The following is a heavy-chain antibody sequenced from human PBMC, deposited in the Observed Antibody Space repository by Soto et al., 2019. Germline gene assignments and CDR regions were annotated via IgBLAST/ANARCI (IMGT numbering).Heavy chain of an antibody. V-gene: IGHV1-46*01. D-gene: IGHD6-6*01. Sequence: ASVKVSCKASGYTFTSYYMHWVRQAPGQGLEWMGIINPSGGSTSYAQKFQGRVTMTRDTSTSTVYMELSSLRSEDTAVYYCARDRVSSSSHYYYGMDVWGQGTTVTVYS. CDR1: GYTFTSYY. CDR3: ARDRVSSSSHYYYGMDV. J-gene: IGHJ6*02. CDR2: INPSGGST.